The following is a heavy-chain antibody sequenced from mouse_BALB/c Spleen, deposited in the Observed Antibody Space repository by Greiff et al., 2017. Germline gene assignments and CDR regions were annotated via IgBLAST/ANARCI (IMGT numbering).Heavy chain of an antibody. D-gene: IGHD1-2*01. CDR3: ARISTTAGRHMDY. CDR2: IWWNDNK. CDR1: GFSLSTYGIG. Sequence: QVTLKVSGPGILQPSQTLSLTCSFSGFSLSTYGIGVGWFRQPSGKGLEWLAHIWWNDNKYYNTALKSRLTISKDTSNNQVFLTIASVDTANTATYYCARISTTAGRHMDYWGQGTSVTVSS. J-gene: IGHJ4*01. V-gene: IGHV8-11*01.